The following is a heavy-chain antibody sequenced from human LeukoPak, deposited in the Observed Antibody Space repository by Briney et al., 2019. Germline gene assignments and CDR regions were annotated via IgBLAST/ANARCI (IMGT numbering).Heavy chain of an antibody. D-gene: IGHD5-18*01. V-gene: IGHV4-34*01. CDR3: ARGRADTAMVTLGY. Sequence: SETLSLTCAVYGGSFSGYYWSWIRQPPGKGLEWIGEINHSGSTNYNPSLKSRVTISVDTSKNQFSLKLSSVTAADTAVYYCARGRADTAMVTLGYWGQGTLVTVSS. CDR1: GGSFSGYY. CDR2: INHSGST. J-gene: IGHJ4*02.